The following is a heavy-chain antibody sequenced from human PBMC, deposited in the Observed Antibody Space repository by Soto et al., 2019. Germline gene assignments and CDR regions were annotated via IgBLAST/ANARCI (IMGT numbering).Heavy chain of an antibody. CDR1: SGSINNYY. Sequence: QVQLQESGPGLVKPSETLSLTCTVSSGSINNYYWSWIRQPPGKGLEFIGYIYYAGTTTYNPSLKSRVXXXVXPSKNQFSLKLSSVTAADTAVYYCARLGGYYQALDSWGQGTLLTVSS. D-gene: IGHD3-22*01. J-gene: IGHJ4*02. V-gene: IGHV4-59*08. CDR2: IYYAGTT. CDR3: ARLGGYYQALDS.